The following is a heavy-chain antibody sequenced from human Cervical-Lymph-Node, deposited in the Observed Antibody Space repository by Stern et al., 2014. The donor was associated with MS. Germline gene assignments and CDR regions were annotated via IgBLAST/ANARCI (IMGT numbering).Heavy chain of an antibody. CDR2: IHPKSGGT. V-gene: IGHV1-2*02. CDR3: TRALRIADRPSPGGHWFDP. D-gene: IGHD6-6*01. Sequence: AQLVESGAEVEKPGASVKVSCKASGYIFTDYYLHWVRQAPGQGLEWMGRIHPKSGGTSYAQSFQGRVPLTRDTSIPTAYMDLSRLTSDDTAVYYCTRALRIADRPSPGGHWFDPWGQGTLVIVSS. J-gene: IGHJ5*02. CDR1: GYIFTDYY.